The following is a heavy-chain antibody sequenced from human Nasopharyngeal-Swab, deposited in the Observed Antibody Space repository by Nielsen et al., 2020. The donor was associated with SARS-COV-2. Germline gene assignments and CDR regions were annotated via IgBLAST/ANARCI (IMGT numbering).Heavy chain of an antibody. CDR3: SALRGIAAAGLYFDY. Sequence: GGSLRLSCAASGFTFSNAWMSWVRQAPGKGLEWVGRIKSKTDGGTTAYAAPVKGRFTISRDDSKNTLYLQMNSLKTEDTAVYYCSALRGIAAAGLYFDYWGQGTLVTVSS. V-gene: IGHV3-15*01. J-gene: IGHJ4*02. D-gene: IGHD6-13*01. CDR2: IKSKTDGGTT. CDR1: GFTFSNAW.